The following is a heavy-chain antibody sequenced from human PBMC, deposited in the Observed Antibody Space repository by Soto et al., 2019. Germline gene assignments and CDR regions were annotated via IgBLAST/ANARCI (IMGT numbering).Heavy chain of an antibody. J-gene: IGHJ4*02. CDR1: GYSFSSNY. Sequence: ASVKVSCKASGYSFSSNYIQWVRQAPGQGLEWMGIINPTGVSTTYAQKFQGRVTMTRDTSTSTVYIDMSSLRSEDTAVYYCVRSYYDSNGFSLYQFDYWGQGTRVTVSS. CDR3: VRSYYDSNGFSLYQFDY. CDR2: INPTGVST. V-gene: IGHV1-46*01. D-gene: IGHD3-22*01.